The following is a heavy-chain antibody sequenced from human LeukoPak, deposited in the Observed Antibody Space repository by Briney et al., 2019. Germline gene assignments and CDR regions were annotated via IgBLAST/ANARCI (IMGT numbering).Heavy chain of an antibody. J-gene: IGHJ5*02. CDR2: IYYSGST. D-gene: IGHD6-13*01. CDR3: ARSNWYSSSLFDP. V-gene: IGHV4-59*01. Sequence: SETLSLTCTVSGGSISSYYWSWIRQPPGKGLEWIGYIYYSGSTNYNPSLKSRVTISVDTSKNQFSLKLSSVTAADTAVYYCARSNWYSSSLFDPWGQGTLVTVSS. CDR1: GGSISSYY.